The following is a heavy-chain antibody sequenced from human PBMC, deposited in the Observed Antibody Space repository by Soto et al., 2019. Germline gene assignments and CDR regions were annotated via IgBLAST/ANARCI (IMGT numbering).Heavy chain of an antibody. Sequence: SETLSLTCTVSGGSISSYYWSWIRQPPGKGLEWIGYIYYSGSTNYNPSLKSRVTISVDTSKNQFSLKLSSVTAADTAVYYCARSYSSGWPYYFDYWGQGTLVTVSS. J-gene: IGHJ4*02. CDR3: ARSYSSGWPYYFDY. CDR1: GGSISSYY. CDR2: IYYSGST. V-gene: IGHV4-59*01. D-gene: IGHD6-19*01.